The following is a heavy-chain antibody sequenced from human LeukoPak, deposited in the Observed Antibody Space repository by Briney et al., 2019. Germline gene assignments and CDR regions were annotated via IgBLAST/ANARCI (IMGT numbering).Heavy chain of an antibody. CDR1: GYTFTSYD. Sequence: ASVKVSCKASGYTFTSYDINWVRQATGQGLEWMGWMNPNSGNTGYAQKFQGRVTITRDTSARTAYMALSSLRPTDTAVYFCARGRYYSDSSYYYFDSWGQGTLVTVSS. J-gene: IGHJ4*02. V-gene: IGHV1-8*01. CDR3: ARGRYYSDSSYYYFDS. D-gene: IGHD3-22*01. CDR2: MNPNSGNT.